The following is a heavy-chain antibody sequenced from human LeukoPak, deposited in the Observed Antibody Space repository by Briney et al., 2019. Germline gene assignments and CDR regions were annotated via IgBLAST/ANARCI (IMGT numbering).Heavy chain of an antibody. V-gene: IGHV1-2*06. J-gene: IGHJ4*02. CDR3: ARDLSTMVRGVIGLGY. Sequence: GASVKVSCKASGYTFTGYYMHWVRQAPGQGLEWMGRINPNSGGTNYAQKFHGRVTMTRDTSISTAYMELSRLRSDDTAVYYCARDLSTMVRGVIGLGYWGQGTLVTVSS. CDR2: INPNSGGT. CDR1: GYTFTGYY. D-gene: IGHD3-10*01.